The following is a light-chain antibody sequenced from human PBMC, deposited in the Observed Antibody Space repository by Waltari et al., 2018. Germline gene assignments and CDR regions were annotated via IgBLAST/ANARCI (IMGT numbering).Light chain of an antibody. Sequence: DIQIPHSPSSVSASLGDRVTITCRASQDIKNWLAWYQDKPGKAPKLLVSAASSLQSGVPLRFSGSGSGTDFNLTISNLHTEDFATYYGQQADSFPPVPFGAGTKVEMK. J-gene: IGKJ4*01. CDR1: QDIKNW. CDR2: AAS. CDR3: QQADSFPPVP. V-gene: IGKV1-12*01.